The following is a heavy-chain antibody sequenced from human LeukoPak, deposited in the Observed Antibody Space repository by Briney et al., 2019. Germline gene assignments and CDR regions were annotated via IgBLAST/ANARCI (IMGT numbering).Heavy chain of an antibody. CDR2: ISYAGSNK. CDR3: AKDARSGYFNWFDP. D-gene: IGHD3-22*01. Sequence: GGSLRLSCAASGFTFSSYGMHWVRQAPGKGLEWVAVISYAGSNKYYADSVKGRFTISRDNSKNTLYLQMNSLRAEDTAVYYCAKDARSGYFNWFDPWGQGTLVTVSS. V-gene: IGHV3-30*18. J-gene: IGHJ5*02. CDR1: GFTFSSYG.